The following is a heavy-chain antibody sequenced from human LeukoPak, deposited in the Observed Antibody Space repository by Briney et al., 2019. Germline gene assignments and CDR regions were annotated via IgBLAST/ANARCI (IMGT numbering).Heavy chain of an antibody. V-gene: IGHV3-33*01. CDR1: GFTFSSYG. J-gene: IGHJ4*02. D-gene: IGHD3-3*01. CDR2: IWYDGSNK. CDR3: ARAEDYDFWSGYYNGFDY. Sequence: GGSLRLSCAASGFTFSSYGMHWVRQAPGKGLEWVAVIWYDGSNKYYADSVKGRFTISRDNSKNTLYLQMNSLRAEDTAVYYCARAEDYDFWSGYYNGFDYWGQGTLATVSS.